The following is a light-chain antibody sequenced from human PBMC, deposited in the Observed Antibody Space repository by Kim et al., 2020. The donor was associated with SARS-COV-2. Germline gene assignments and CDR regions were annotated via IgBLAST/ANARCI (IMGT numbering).Light chain of an antibody. CDR1: SLRSSY. Sequence: GQTVGVTCQGDSLRSSYATWYQQRPGQGPILVNYDRNKRPSGLPDRLSASTSGNTASLTITGAQAEDEADYYCNSRDSSGNHVIFGGGTQLTVL. V-gene: IGLV3-19*01. CDR2: DRN. J-gene: IGLJ2*01. CDR3: NSRDSSGNHVI.